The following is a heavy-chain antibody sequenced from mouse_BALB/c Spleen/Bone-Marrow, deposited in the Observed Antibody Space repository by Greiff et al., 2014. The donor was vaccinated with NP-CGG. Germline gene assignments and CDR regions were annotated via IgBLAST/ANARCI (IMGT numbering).Heavy chain of an antibody. CDR3: ALLLRYYAMDY. V-gene: IGHV14-3*02. D-gene: IGHD1-1*01. CDR2: IDPANGNT. J-gene: IGHJ4*01. CDR1: GFNIKDTY. Sequence: EVMLVESGAELVKPGAPVKLSCTASGFNIKDTYMHWVKQRPEQGLEWIGRIDPANGNTKYDPKFQGKATITADTSSNTAYLQLSSLTSEDTAVYYCALLLRYYAMDYWGQGTSVTVSS.